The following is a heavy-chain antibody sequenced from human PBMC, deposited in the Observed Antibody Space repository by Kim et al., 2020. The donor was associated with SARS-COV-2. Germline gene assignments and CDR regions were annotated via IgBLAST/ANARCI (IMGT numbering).Heavy chain of an antibody. CDR2: IYYTGST. V-gene: IGHV4-59*01. J-gene: IGHJ4*02. CDR1: GGSISNYY. Sequence: SETLSLTCNVSGGSISNYYWSWIRQSPGKGLEWIGFIYYTGSTNYNPSFKSRVSISLDTSKNQFSLRLTSVTAADTAVYYCARDGPFGYNYFFDYWGQGHLVTVPS. D-gene: IGHD5-12*01. CDR3: ARDGPFGYNYFFDY.